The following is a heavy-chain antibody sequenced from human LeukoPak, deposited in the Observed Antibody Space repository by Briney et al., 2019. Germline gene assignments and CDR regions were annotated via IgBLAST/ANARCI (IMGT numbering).Heavy chain of an antibody. CDR2: ISAYSGNT. Sequence: ASVKVSCKASGYTFTSYGISWVRQAPGQGLEWMGWISAYSGNTNYAQKLQGRVTMTTDTSTSTAYMELRSLRSDDTAVYYCARDLRRIAASRGIYYYYYMDVWGKRTTVTVSS. J-gene: IGHJ6*03. CDR3: ARDLRRIAASRGIYYYYYMDV. CDR1: GYTFTSYG. V-gene: IGHV1-18*01. D-gene: IGHD6-13*01.